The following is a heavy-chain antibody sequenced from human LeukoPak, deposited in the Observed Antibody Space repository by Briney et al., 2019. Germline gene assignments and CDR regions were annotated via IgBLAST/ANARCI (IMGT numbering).Heavy chain of an antibody. J-gene: IGHJ4*02. V-gene: IGHV3-30*02. D-gene: IGHD3-22*01. CDR1: GFTFSDYG. CDR3: ARDYYYDSSVTFDH. CDR2: IQYDGSSQ. Sequence: GGSLRLSCAASGFTFSDYGMHWVRQAPGKGLEWVSFIQYDGSSQYYADSVKGRFTISRDNSKNTLYLQMNSLRAEDTAVYYCARDYYYDSSVTFDHWGQGTLVTVSS.